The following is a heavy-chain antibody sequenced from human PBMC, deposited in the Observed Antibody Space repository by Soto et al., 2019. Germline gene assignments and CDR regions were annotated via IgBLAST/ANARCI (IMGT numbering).Heavy chain of an antibody. CDR1: GFTFSSYS. CDR3: ARGGYDILTGYYPRFDY. D-gene: IGHD3-9*01. Sequence: TGGSLRLSCAASGFTFSSYSMNWVRQAPGKGLEWVSYISSSSSTIYYADSVKGRFTISRDNAKNSLYLQMNSLRDEDTAVYYCARGGYDILTGYYPRFDYWGQGTLVTVSS. V-gene: IGHV3-48*02. J-gene: IGHJ4*02. CDR2: ISSSSSTI.